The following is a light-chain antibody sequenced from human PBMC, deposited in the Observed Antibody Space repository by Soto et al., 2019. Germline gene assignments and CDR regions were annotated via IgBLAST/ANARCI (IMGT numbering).Light chain of an antibody. Sequence: DIQMTQSPSTLSASVGDTVTITCRASQTISSWLAWYQQKPGEALKLLLYYVSSLESGVPSRFSGSGSVTAFTVTISSLQPDEFATDYCQQYNSVTWTFGQGTKVEIK. CDR3: QQYNSVTWT. J-gene: IGKJ1*01. CDR2: YVS. CDR1: QTISSW. V-gene: IGKV1-5*01.